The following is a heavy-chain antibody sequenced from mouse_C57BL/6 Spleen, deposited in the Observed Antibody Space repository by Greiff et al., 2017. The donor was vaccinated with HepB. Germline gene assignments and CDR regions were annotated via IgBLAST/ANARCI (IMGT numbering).Heavy chain of an antibody. J-gene: IGHJ4*01. CDR3: ARSNFYAMDY. Sequence: EVNVVDSGGGLVKPGGSLKLSCAASGFTFSDYGMHWVRQAPEKGLEWVAYISSGSSTIYYADTVKGRFTISRDNAKNTLFLQMTSLRSEDTAMYYCARSNFYAMDYWGQGTSVTVSS. D-gene: IGHD2-5*01. CDR1: GFTFSDYG. V-gene: IGHV5-17*01. CDR2: ISSGSSTI.